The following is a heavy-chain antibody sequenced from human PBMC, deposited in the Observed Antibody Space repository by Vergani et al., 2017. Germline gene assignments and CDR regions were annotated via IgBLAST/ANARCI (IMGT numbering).Heavy chain of an antibody. J-gene: IGHJ5*02. CDR2: INPNNGGT. V-gene: IGHV1-2*02. CDR3: AREPEGDIVVGRGWFDP. CDR1: GYTFTGYY. D-gene: IGHD2-15*01. Sequence: QVQLVQSGAEVKKPGASVKVSCKASGYTFTGYYMQWVRQAPGQGLEWMGWINPNNGGTNYAQKFQGRVTITADESTSTAYMELSSLRSEDTAVYYCAREPEGDIVVGRGWFDPWGQGTLVTVSS.